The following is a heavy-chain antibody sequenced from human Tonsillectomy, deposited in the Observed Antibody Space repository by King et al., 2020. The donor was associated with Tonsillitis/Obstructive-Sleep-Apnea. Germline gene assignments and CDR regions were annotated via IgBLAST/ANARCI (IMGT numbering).Heavy chain of an antibody. Sequence: VQLVESGAEVKKPGASVKVSCKASGYTFTSYHINWVRQAPGQGLEWMGWISAYNGNTNYAQKLQGRVTMTTDTSTSTAYMELRSLRSDDTAVYYCARECEAVDDVGDYGLASDAFDFWGQGTMVTVSS. CDR3: ARECEAVDDVGDYGLASDAFDF. J-gene: IGHJ3*01. CDR1: GYTFTSYH. D-gene: IGHD4-17*01. V-gene: IGHV1-18*01. CDR2: ISAYNGNT.